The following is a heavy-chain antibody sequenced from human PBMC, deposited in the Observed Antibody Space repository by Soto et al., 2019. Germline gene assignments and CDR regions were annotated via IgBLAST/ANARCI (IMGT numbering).Heavy chain of an antibody. D-gene: IGHD2-21*02. J-gene: IGHJ4*02. CDR2: LSFDGTAE. Sequence: QVQLVESGGDVVQPGTSLRLSCKASGFIFRDYLIHWVHQAPGKGLEWLAVLSFDGTAEYYADSTRGRFTISRDIPKSTTYLVINNVRREDTAMYYCARVATRLQSMEVLEYWGQGTLVTVPS. V-gene: IGHV3-30*03. CDR1: GFIFRDYL. CDR3: ARVATRLQSMEVLEY.